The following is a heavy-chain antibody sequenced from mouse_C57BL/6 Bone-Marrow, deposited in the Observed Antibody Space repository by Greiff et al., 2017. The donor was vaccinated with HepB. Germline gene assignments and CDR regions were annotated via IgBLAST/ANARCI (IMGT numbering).Heavy chain of an antibody. Sequence: EVKVVESGGGLVQSGRSLRLSCATSGFTFSDFYMEWVRQAPGKGLEWIAASRNKANDYTTEYSASVKGRFIVSRDTSQSILYLQMNALRAEDTAIYYCARDANYYYWGQGTLVTVSA. CDR2: SRNKANDYTT. CDR3: ARDANYYY. J-gene: IGHJ3*01. D-gene: IGHD1-1*01. CDR1: GFTFSDFY. V-gene: IGHV7-1*01.